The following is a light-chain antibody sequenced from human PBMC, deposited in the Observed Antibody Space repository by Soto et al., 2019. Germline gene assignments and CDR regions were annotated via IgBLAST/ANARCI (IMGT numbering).Light chain of an antibody. J-gene: IGKJ5*01. Sequence: DIQMTHSPSSLSGSLGDGVAITCRASQSISMYLNGYQQKPGKAPKLLIYAASSLQSGVPSRFSGSGSGTDFTLTISSLQPEDFATYYCQQSDSTITFGQGTRLEIK. CDR2: AAS. CDR3: QQSDSTIT. V-gene: IGKV1-39*01. CDR1: QSISMY.